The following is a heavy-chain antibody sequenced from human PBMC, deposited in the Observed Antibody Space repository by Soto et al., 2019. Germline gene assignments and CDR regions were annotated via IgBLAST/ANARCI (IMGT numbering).Heavy chain of an antibody. CDR2: IYPGDSDT. D-gene: IGHD3-10*01. V-gene: IGHV5-51*01. J-gene: IGHJ6*02. CDR3: ARQGLDYYGSGSYGYNYFGMDV. CDR1: GYSFTSYW. Sequence: GESLKISCKGSGYSFTSYWIGWVRQMPGKGLEWMGIIYPGDSDTRYSPSFQGQVTISADKSINTAYLQWTSVKASDTAMYYCARQGLDYYGSGSYGYNYFGMDVWGQGTTVTVSS.